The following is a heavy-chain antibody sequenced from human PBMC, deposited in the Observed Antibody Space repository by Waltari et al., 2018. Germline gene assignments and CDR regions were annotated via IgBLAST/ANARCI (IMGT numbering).Heavy chain of an antibody. CDR3: ASRYYDVWTREESHLIGGLNDAFDI. CDR1: GGSISSYY. CDR2: IYTSGST. V-gene: IGHV4-4*07. D-gene: IGHD3-3*01. J-gene: IGHJ3*02. Sequence: QVQLQESGPGLVKPSETLSLTCTVSGGSISSYYWSWIRQPAGKGLEWIGRIYTSGSTNYNPSLKSRVTMSVDTAKNQFSLKLSSVTAADTAVYYCASRYYDVWTREESHLIGGLNDAFDIWGQGTMVTVSS.